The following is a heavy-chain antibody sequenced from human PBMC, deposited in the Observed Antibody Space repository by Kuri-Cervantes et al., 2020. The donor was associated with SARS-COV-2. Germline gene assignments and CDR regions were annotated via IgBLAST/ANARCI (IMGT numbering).Heavy chain of an antibody. V-gene: IGHV3-74*01. Sequence: GGSLRLSCAASGFTFSSYWMHWVRQAPGKGLVWVSRINSDGSSTSYADSVKGRFIISRDNARNVVYLQMSGLREDDTAVYYCARMAGWIQFFDPFDYWGQGSLVTVSS. CDR3: ARMAGWIQFFDPFDY. D-gene: IGHD5-18*01. J-gene: IGHJ4*02. CDR2: INSDGSST. CDR1: GFTFSSYW.